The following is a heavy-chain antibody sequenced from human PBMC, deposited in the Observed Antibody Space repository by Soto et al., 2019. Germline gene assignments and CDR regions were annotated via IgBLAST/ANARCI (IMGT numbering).Heavy chain of an antibody. Sequence: GGSLRLSCAASGFTFSNYWVTWVRQAPGKGLEWVANINQDGSDKLYVDSVKGRFTISRDNAKYSLYLQMDRLRAEDTAVYYCARHEPSYYYAMDVWGQGTTVTVS. CDR2: INQDGSDK. CDR3: ARHEPSYYYAMDV. CDR1: GFTFSNYW. V-gene: IGHV3-7*01. J-gene: IGHJ6*02.